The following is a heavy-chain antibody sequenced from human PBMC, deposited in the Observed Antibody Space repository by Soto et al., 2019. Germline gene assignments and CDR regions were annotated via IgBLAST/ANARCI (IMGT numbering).Heavy chain of an antibody. D-gene: IGHD2-8*01. Sequence: EVQLLESGGGLVQPGGSLRLSCAASGFTFSSYAMSWVRQAPGKGLEWVSAISGSGGSTYYADSVKGRFTISRDNSKNTRYLQMNSLRAEDTAVYYCAKERYCTNGVCAQFDYLGQGTLVTGSS. J-gene: IGHJ4*02. CDR1: GFTFSSYA. V-gene: IGHV3-23*01. CDR2: ISGSGGST. CDR3: AKERYCTNGVCAQFDY.